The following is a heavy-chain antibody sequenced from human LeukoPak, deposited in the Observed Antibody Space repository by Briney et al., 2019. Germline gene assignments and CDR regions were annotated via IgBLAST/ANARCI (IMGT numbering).Heavy chain of an antibody. CDR1: GFTFSSYS. Sequence: GGSLRLSCAASGFTFSSYSMNWVRQAPGKGLEWVSSISSSSSYIYYADSVKGRFTISRDNAKNSLYLQMNSLRAEDTAVYYCARERYCSGGSCYGDLGWFDPWGQGTLVTVSS. J-gene: IGHJ5*02. V-gene: IGHV3-21*01. CDR3: ARERYCSGGSCYGDLGWFDP. D-gene: IGHD2-15*01. CDR2: ISSSSSYI.